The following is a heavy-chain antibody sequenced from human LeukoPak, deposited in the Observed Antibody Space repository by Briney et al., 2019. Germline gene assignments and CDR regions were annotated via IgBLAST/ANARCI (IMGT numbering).Heavy chain of an antibody. D-gene: IGHD3-3*01. CDR3: ARSPPYDFWSGYYIGYYFDY. CDR1: GGSFSGYY. J-gene: IGHJ4*02. CDR2: INHSGST. Sequence: SETLSFTCAVYGGSFSGYYWSRIRQPPGKGLEWIGEINHSGSTNYNPSLKSRVTISVDTSKNQFSLKLSSVTAADTAVYYCARSPPYDFWSGYYIGYYFDYWGQGTLVTVSS. V-gene: IGHV4-34*01.